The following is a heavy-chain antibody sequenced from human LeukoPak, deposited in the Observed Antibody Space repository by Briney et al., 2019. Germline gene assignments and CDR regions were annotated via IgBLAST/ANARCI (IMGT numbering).Heavy chain of an antibody. CDR2: IIPIFGTA. Sequence: SVKVSCKASGSTFSSYAISWVRQAPGQGLEWMGGIIPIFGTANYAQKFQGRVTITTDESTSTAYMELSSLRSEDTAVYYCAALHDYGDYGVVWGDPAFDYWGQGTLVTVSS. J-gene: IGHJ4*02. CDR3: AALHDYGDYGVVWGDPAFDY. CDR1: GSTFSSYA. V-gene: IGHV1-69*05. D-gene: IGHD4-17*01.